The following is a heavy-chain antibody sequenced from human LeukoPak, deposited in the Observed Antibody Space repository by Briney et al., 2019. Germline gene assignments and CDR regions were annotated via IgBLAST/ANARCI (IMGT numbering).Heavy chain of an antibody. CDR1: GYTFTSYY. V-gene: IGHV1-46*01. Sequence: ASVKVSCKASGYTFTSYYIHWVRQASGQGLEWMGIINPSGGSTSYAQKFQGRVTMTRDMSTSTVYMELSSLKSEDTAVYYCARVHHYFDIAFDYWGQGTLVTVSS. J-gene: IGHJ4*02. CDR3: ARVHHYFDIAFDY. CDR2: INPSGGST. D-gene: IGHD3-22*01.